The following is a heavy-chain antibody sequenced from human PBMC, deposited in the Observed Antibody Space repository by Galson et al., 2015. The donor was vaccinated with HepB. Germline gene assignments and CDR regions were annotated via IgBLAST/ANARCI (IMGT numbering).Heavy chain of an antibody. Sequence: SETLSLTCGVYGGSFSTYYWSWIRQPPGKGLEWIGEINHNGSTNYNPSLKSRVSISIDTSKNRFSLKLSSVTAADTAVYYCARAMYYDFWNGFGPWGQGTLVTVSS. CDR3: ARAMYYDFWNGFGP. CDR1: GGSFSTYY. J-gene: IGHJ5*02. V-gene: IGHV4-34*01. D-gene: IGHD3-3*01. CDR2: INHNGST.